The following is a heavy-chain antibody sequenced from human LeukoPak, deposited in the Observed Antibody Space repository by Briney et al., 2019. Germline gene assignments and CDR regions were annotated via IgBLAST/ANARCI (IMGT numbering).Heavy chain of an antibody. CDR2: MNPNSGNT. Sequence: ASVKVSCKASGYTFTSYDINWVRQATGQGLEWMGWMNPNSGNTGYAQKFQGRVTITRNTSISTAYMELSSLRSEDTAVYYCARGARARSGYYDWFDPWGQGTLVTVSS. CDR3: ARGARARSGYYDWFDP. CDR1: GYTFTSYD. D-gene: IGHD3-3*01. V-gene: IGHV1-8*03. J-gene: IGHJ5*02.